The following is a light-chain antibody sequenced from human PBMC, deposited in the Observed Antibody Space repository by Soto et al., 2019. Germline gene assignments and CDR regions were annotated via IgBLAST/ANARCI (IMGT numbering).Light chain of an antibody. CDR2: DAS. Sequence: EIVLTQSPATLSLSPGERATLSCRASQSVSSYLAWYQQKPGQAPRLLIYDASNMATGIPARFSGSGSGTDFTLTISSLEPEDFAFYYCQQRSNSPSFGGGTKVEIK. J-gene: IGKJ4*01. V-gene: IGKV3-11*01. CDR3: QQRSNSPS. CDR1: QSVSSY.